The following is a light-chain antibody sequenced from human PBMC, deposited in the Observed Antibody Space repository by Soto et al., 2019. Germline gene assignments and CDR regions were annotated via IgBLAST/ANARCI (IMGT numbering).Light chain of an antibody. J-gene: IGKJ1*01. Sequence: EIVMTQGRRTLSVSPGERVTLSCRASQSVSSNLAWYQQKPGQAPSLLIYGAFTRATGIPARFSGTGSGTEFTLTISSLQSEDFALYYCQQYNDWPLTFGQGTKVDIK. CDR2: GAF. CDR1: QSVSSN. CDR3: QQYNDWPLT. V-gene: IGKV3-15*01.